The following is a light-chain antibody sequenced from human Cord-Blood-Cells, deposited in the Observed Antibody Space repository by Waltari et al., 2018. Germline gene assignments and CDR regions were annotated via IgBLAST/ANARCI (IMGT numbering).Light chain of an antibody. CDR1: SSDVGGSNY. CDR2: KVR. V-gene: IGLV2-8*01. CDR3: SSYAGSNHVV. Sequence: QSALTPPPSASRSPGQSVTISCTGTSSDVGGSNYFSWYQQHPAKAPILMIYKVRRRPAGLPDRFSGSKAGNTASPTVSGLQAEEEADYYCSSYAGSNHVVFGGGTKLTVL. J-gene: IGLJ2*01.